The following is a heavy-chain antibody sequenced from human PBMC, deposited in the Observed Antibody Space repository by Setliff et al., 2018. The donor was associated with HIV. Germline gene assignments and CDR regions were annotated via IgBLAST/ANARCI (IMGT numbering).Heavy chain of an antibody. CDR3: TRHAGRASQLPHTHYYYIDV. J-gene: IGHJ6*03. Sequence: LTCTFSGGSNNTYCSWIRQPPGKGLEWIGYINYSGRSNYNPSLKSRATISLDTSKNQFDLKLTSVTAADTAVYYCTRHAGRASQLPHTHYYYIDVWGKGATVTVSS. CDR2: INYSGRS. D-gene: IGHD2-2*01. V-gene: IGHV4-59*08. CDR1: GGSNNTY.